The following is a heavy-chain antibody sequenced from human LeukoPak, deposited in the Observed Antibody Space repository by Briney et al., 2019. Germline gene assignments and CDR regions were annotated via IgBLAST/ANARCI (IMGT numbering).Heavy chain of an antibody. Sequence: PGGSLRLSCAASGLTVSSNYMSWVRQAPGKGLEWVSVFYSGGSTYYADSVKGRFTISRDNSKNTLYLQMNSLRVEDTAVYYCARGVRTGQFDYWGQGTLVTVSS. CDR1: GLTVSSNY. CDR3: ARGVRTGQFDY. D-gene: IGHD3/OR15-3a*01. J-gene: IGHJ4*02. V-gene: IGHV3-66*01. CDR2: FYSGGST.